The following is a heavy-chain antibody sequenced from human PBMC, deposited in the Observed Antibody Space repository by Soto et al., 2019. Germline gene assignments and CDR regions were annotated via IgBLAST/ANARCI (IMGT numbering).Heavy chain of an antibody. CDR3: ARSSAAAIGILDY. CDR2: IYYSGST. CDR1: GGSISSGGYY. V-gene: IGHV4-31*03. J-gene: IGHJ4*02. Sequence: KSSETLSLTCTVSGGSISSGGYYWSWIRQHPGKGLEWIGYIYYSGSTYYNPSLKSRVTISVDTSKNQFSLKLSSVTAADTAVYYCARSSAAAIGILDYWGQGTLVTVSS. D-gene: IGHD6-13*01.